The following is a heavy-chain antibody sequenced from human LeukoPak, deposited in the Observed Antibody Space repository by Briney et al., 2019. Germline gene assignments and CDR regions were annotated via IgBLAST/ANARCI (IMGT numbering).Heavy chain of an antibody. CDR1: GFTFSSYS. J-gene: IGHJ5*02. CDR3: IRDGLGTSPYDL. Sequence: GGSLRLSCSASGFTFSSYSMNWVRQAPGKGLEWVSSISSSGSYKYYADSVKGRFTISRDNAKNSLYLQMDSLRPEDTAVYYCIRDGLGTSPYDLWGQGALVTVSS. CDR2: ISSSGSYK. D-gene: IGHD7-27*01. V-gene: IGHV3-21*01.